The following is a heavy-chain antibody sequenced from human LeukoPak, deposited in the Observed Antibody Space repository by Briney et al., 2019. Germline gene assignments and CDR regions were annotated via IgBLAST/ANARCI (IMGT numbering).Heavy chain of an antibody. D-gene: IGHD4-11*01. CDR2: IGGSADST. J-gene: IGHJ4*02. Sequence: PGGSLRLSCAASGFTFSRYAMAWVRQAPAKGLEWVSTIGGSADSTYYADSVKGRFTISRGNSKNTLFLQMDSLRAEDTAVYYCTKGGLQRYENWGQGTLVTVSS. V-gene: IGHV3-23*01. CDR1: GFTFSRYA. CDR3: TKGGLQRYEN.